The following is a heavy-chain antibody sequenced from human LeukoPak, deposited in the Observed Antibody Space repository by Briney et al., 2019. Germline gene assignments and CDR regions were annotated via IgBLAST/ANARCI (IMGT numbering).Heavy chain of an antibody. D-gene: IGHD4-23*01. CDR1: GGSISSSNC. Sequence: SETLSLTCAVSGGSISSSNCWSWVRPPPGKGLEWLGEIYHSGSTNYNPSLKSRVTISVDKSKNQLSLKLSSVTAADTAVYYCARVGGGQTVAAHLDYWGQGTLVTVSS. J-gene: IGHJ4*02. V-gene: IGHV4-4*02. CDR2: IYHSGST. CDR3: ARVGGGQTVAAHLDY.